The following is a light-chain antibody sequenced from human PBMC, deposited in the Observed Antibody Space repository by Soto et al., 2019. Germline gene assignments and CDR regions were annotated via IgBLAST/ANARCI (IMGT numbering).Light chain of an antibody. CDR2: AAS. Sequence: DIQRTQSPSTLSASVGDRVPITCRARQSISRWLAWYQQKPGKAPKLLIYAASSLQSGVPPRFSGSGSGTDFTLTISSLQPEDFATYYCQQSYSTTITFGQGTRLEI. V-gene: IGKV1-39*01. CDR3: QQSYSTTIT. J-gene: IGKJ5*01. CDR1: QSISRW.